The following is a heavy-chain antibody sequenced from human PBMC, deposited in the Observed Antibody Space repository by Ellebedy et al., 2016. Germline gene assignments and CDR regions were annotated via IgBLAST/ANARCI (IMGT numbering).Heavy chain of an antibody. D-gene: IGHD3-16*01. CDR2: ISSSSSYI. J-gene: IGHJ3*02. Sequence: GGSLRLSCAACGFTFSNSSMTWVRQAPGKGLEWVSSISSSSSYIYYADSVKGRFTISRDNAKNSLYLQMNSLRAEDTAVYYCARAGLYMITFGEFDGAFDIWGQGTKVTVSS. V-gene: IGHV3-21*01. CDR1: GFTFSNSS. CDR3: ARAGLYMITFGEFDGAFDI.